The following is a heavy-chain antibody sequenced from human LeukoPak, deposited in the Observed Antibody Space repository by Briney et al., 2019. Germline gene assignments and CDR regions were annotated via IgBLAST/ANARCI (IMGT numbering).Heavy chain of an antibody. CDR2: ISSGSSVI. CDR3: ARDSPTLSYNFGGY. CDR1: GFTLSSYS. V-gene: IGHV3-48*01. Sequence: GGSQRLSCAASGFTLSSYSMNWVRQAPGKGLEWVSYISSGSSVIYYADSVKGRFTISRDNAKNSLYLQMNSLRAEDTAVYYCARDSPTLSYNFGGYWGQGTLVTVSS. J-gene: IGHJ4*02. D-gene: IGHD5-24*01.